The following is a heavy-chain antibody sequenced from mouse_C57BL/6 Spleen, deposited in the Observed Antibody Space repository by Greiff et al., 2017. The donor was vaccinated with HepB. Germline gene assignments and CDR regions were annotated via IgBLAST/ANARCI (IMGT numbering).Heavy chain of an antibody. Sequence: VQLQQSGAELVKPGASVKLSCTASGFNIKDYYMHWVKQRTEQGLEWIGRIDPEDGETKYAPKFQVKATITADTSSNTAYLQLSSLTSEDTAVYYCARRGYDWDYAMDYWGQGTSVTVSS. V-gene: IGHV14-2*01. CDR1: GFNIKDYY. CDR3: ARRGYDWDYAMDY. D-gene: IGHD2-2*01. J-gene: IGHJ4*01. CDR2: IDPEDGET.